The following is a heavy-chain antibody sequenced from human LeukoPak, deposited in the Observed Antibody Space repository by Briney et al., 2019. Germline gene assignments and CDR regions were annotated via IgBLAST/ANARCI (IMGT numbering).Heavy chain of an antibody. Sequence: GGSLRLSCAASGIAFSTYAMSWVRQAPGKGLEWVSVVSESGEITHYADSVKGRFTISRDNSKNTLYLQMNSLRAEDTAVYYCAKASSLRPKHYFDYWGQGTLVTVSS. CDR3: AKASSLRPKHYFDY. J-gene: IGHJ4*02. CDR2: VSESGEIT. CDR1: GIAFSTYA. V-gene: IGHV3-23*01. D-gene: IGHD3-16*01.